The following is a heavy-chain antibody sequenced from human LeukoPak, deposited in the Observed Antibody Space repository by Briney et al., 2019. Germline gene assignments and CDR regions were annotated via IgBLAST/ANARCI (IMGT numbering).Heavy chain of an antibody. Sequence: SETLSLTCTVSGGSVSSGSYYWSWIRQPPGKGLEWIGYIYYSGSTNYNPSLKSRVTISVDTSKNQFSLKLSSVTAADTAVYYCARDRSGWYVGVGYFDYWGQGTLVTVSS. CDR3: ARDRSGWYVGVGYFDY. CDR2: IYYSGST. J-gene: IGHJ4*02. D-gene: IGHD6-19*01. V-gene: IGHV4-61*01. CDR1: GGSVSSGSYY.